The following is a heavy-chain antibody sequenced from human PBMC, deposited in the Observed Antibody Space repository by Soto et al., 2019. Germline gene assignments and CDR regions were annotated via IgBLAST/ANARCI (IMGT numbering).Heavy chain of an antibody. D-gene: IGHD3-16*01. CDR2: THPGDSDT. Sequence: ESLKIPCTIFGDTFGPYYVALVRQMPGKGLEWMGITHPGDSDTRHSPSFEGQATISADRSINTAYLQWSSLKASDTAMYYCAKWGLTTRPGQSPALGGGLEVWGQGTTVIVYS. J-gene: IGHJ6*02. CDR1: GDTFGPYY. CDR3: AKWGLTTRPGQSPALGGGLEV. V-gene: IGHV5-51*01.